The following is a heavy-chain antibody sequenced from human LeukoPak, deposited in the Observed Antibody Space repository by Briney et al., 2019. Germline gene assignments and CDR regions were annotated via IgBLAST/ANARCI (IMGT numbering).Heavy chain of an antibody. CDR2: INPSGGST. CDR1: GYTFDIYY. CDR3: ARDHRRENYQLIHRADFHFDY. D-gene: IGHD2-2*01. J-gene: IGHJ4*02. Sequence: GASVKVSCKASGYTFDIYYLHWVRQARGQGLEWMGIINPSGGSTTYAQNFQGRVTMTRDTSTSTVYMELSSLRSEDTAVYYCARDHRRENYQLIHRADFHFDYWGKGTLVTVSS. V-gene: IGHV1-46*02.